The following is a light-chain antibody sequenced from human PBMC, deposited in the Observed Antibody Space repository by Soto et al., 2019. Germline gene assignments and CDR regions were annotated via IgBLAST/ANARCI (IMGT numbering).Light chain of an antibody. CDR2: DSS. CDR3: QQFGDWPS. Sequence: EIRMTQSPVIMSVSAGESATLSCRASQSVSSHVVWYQQKPGQAPRLIISDSSTRATGIPARFSGSGSGTEFTLTISSLQSDDSAIYYCQQFGDWPSFGLGTKV. J-gene: IGKJ1*01. V-gene: IGKV3-15*01. CDR1: QSVSSH.